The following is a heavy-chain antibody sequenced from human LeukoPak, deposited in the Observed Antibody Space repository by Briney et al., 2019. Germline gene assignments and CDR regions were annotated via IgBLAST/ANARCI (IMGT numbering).Heavy chain of an antibody. D-gene: IGHD2-2*01. V-gene: IGHV4-61*01. Sequence: SETLSLTGTVSGGSVNSGSNYWSWIRQPPGKGLEWIGYIYYSGSTNYNPSLKSRVTISLDTSKNQFSLKLNSVTAADTALYYCARLYCSRTSCYLPDYWGQGTLVTVSS. CDR1: GGSVNSGSNY. CDR3: ARLYCSRTSCYLPDY. CDR2: IYYSGST. J-gene: IGHJ4*02.